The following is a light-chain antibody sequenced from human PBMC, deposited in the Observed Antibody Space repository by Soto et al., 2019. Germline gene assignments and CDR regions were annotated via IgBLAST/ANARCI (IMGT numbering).Light chain of an antibody. CDR1: SSDVGGYNY. V-gene: IGLV2-14*01. CDR3: SSYGTTGTLEL. Sequence: QSALTQPASVSGSPGPSITISCTGTSSDVGGYNYVSWYQQLPGKAPKLIIYDVNNRPSGVSNRFSGSKSGNTASLTISGLQAEDEADYYCSSYGTTGTLELFGGGTKLTVL. CDR2: DVN. J-gene: IGLJ2*01.